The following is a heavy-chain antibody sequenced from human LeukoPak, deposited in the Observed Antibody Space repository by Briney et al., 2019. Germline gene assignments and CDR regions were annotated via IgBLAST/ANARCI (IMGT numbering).Heavy chain of an antibody. V-gene: IGHV4-39*01. CDR1: GGSVSSGSYY. CDR3: AGVIGPSYAFDI. D-gene: IGHD2-8*01. J-gene: IGHJ3*02. CDR2: IYYTGST. Sequence: SETLSLTCTVSGGSVSSGSYYWGWIRQTPGKGLAWIGSIYYTGSTYYNASLKSRVTIFVDTSKNQFFLKLSSVTATDTAVYYCAGVIGPSYAFDIWGQGTMVSVSS.